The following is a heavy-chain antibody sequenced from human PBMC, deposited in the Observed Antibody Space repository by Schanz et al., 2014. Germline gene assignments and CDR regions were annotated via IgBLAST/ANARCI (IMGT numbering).Heavy chain of an antibody. CDR3: ARFLARYQYYGVDV. D-gene: IGHD3-3*01. V-gene: IGHV3-23*01. CDR2: ITRQGTT. J-gene: IGHJ6*02. CDR1: GFTVNNYA. Sequence: VQLLQSGGALVQPGGSLRLSCTVSGFTVNNYAMNWVRQAPGRGLEWVSGITRQGTTYYADFVKGRFSISRDNGETSVYLQINSLRVEDTAVYYCARFLARYQYYGVDVWGQWTTVIVSS.